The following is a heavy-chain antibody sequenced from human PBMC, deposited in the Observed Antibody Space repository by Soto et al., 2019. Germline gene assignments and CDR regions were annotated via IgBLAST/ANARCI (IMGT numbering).Heavy chain of an antibody. J-gene: IGHJ6*02. D-gene: IGHD3-3*01. CDR3: ARDPFYDFWSGSYMDV. Sequence: PGGSLRLSCAASGFTFSSYAMHWVRQAPGKGLEWVAVISYDGSNKYYADSVKGRFTTSRDNSKNTLYLQMNSLRAEDTAVYYCARDPFYDFWSGSYMDVWGQGTTVTVSS. CDR2: ISYDGSNK. CDR1: GFTFSSYA. V-gene: IGHV3-30-3*01.